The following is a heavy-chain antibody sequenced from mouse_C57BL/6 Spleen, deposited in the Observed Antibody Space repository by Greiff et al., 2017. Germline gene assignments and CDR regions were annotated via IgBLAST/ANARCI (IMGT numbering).Heavy chain of an antibody. D-gene: IGHD1-1*01. Sequence: QVQLQQSGPGLVQPSQSLSITCTVSGFSLTSYGVHWVRQSPGKGLEWLGVIWSGGSTDSNAAFISRLSISKDNSKSQVFFKMNSLQADDTAIYYCARNYYYGSSYECYFDYWGQGTTLTVSS. CDR1: GFSLTSYG. J-gene: IGHJ2*01. CDR3: ARNYYYGSSYECYFDY. CDR2: IWSGGST. V-gene: IGHV2-2*01.